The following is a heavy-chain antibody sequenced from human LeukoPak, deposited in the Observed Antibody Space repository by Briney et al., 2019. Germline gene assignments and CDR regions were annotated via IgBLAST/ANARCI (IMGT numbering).Heavy chain of an antibody. D-gene: IGHD2-21*02. CDR2: ISGSGGST. J-gene: IGHJ4*01. CDR1: GFMFTSYV. CDR3: ARSGPVTASLMRGCDY. V-gene: IGHV3-23*01. Sequence: GGSLRLSCAASGFMFTSYVMSWVRQAPGKGLEWVSDISGSGGSTYCADSVKGRFTISRDNSQNTLSLQMNSLRAEDTAIYYCARSGPVTASLMRGCDYWGHGILVTVSS.